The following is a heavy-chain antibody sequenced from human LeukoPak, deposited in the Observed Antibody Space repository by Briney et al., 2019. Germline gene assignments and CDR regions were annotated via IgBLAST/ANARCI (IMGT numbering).Heavy chain of an antibody. CDR1: GFSLSSYW. V-gene: IGHV3-7*03. Sequence: GGSLRLSCAASGFSLSSYWMNWVRQAPGKGLEWVANIKQDGSEEYYVDSVKGRFTISRDNAKNSLYLQMNSLRAEDTAVYYCARCYGDYTYYYGMDVWGQGTTVTVSS. D-gene: IGHD4-17*01. CDR3: ARCYGDYTYYYGMDV. CDR2: IKQDGSEE. J-gene: IGHJ6*02.